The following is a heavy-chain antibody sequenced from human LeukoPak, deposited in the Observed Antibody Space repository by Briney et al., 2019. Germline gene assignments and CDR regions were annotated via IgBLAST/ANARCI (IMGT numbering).Heavy chain of an antibody. D-gene: IGHD2-2*01. CDR2: IYSGGST. CDR1: GFIVSSNY. CDR3: ARDKVACSSTSCHYWYFDL. Sequence: GGSLRLSCAASGFIVSSNYMSWVRQAPGKGLEWVSVIYSGGSTYYADSVKGRFTISRDDSKNTLYLQMNSLRAEDTAVYYCARDKVACSSTSCHYWYFDLWGRGTLVTVSS. J-gene: IGHJ2*01. V-gene: IGHV3-53*01.